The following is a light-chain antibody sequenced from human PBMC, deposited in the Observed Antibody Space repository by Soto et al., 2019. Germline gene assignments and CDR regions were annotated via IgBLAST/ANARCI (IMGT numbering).Light chain of an antibody. CDR2: EVS. V-gene: IGLV2-14*01. Sequence: QSALTQPASVSGSPGQSITISCTGTSSDVGGYNYVSWYQQHPGKAPKILIYEVSSRPSGVSNRFSGSKSGNTASLTISVLQGEDDGDYYCSYYKGRSTDIFGTGTKVTVL. CDR3: SYYKGRSTDI. CDR1: SSDVGGYNY. J-gene: IGLJ1*01.